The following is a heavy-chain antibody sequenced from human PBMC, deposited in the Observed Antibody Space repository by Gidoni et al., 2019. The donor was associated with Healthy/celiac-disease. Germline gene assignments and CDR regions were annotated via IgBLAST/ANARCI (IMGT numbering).Heavy chain of an antibody. D-gene: IGHD3-10*01. J-gene: IGHJ3*02. CDR3: ARPGTWYYYGSGSPQYAFDI. CDR1: GYSFTSYW. CDR2: IDPSDSYT. Sequence: VQLVQSGAEVKKPGESLRISCKGSGYSFTSYWISWVRQMPGKGLEWMGRIDPSDSYTNYSPSFQGHVTISADKSISTAYLQWSSLKASDTAMYYCARPGTWYYYGSGSPQYAFDIWGQGTMVTVSS. V-gene: IGHV5-10-1*01.